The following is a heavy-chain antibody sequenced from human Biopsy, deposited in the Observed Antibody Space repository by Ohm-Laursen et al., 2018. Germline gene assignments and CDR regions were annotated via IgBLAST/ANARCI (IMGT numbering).Heavy chain of an antibody. CDR2: INHSGRT. Sequence: GTLSLTCAVYGESFNGYYWSWTRQTPGKGLEWIGEINHSGRTNYNPSLKSRVTISVDTSKNQFSLKVRSVTAADTAVYYCVRGVDYYDPYHYYALDVWGQGTTATVSS. CDR3: VRGVDYYDPYHYYALDV. D-gene: IGHD3-22*01. J-gene: IGHJ6*02. CDR1: GESFNGYY. V-gene: IGHV4-34*01.